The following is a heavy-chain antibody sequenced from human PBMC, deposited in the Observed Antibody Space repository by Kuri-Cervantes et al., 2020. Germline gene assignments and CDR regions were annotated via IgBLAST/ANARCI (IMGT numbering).Heavy chain of an antibody. CDR2: IYSGGST. J-gene: IGHJ6*02. D-gene: IGHD1-14*01. V-gene: IGHV3-66*02. CDR1: GFTVSSNY. CDR3: ARSRGIGTQFPYYYYGMDV. Sequence: GESLKISCAASGFTVSSNYMSWVRQAPGKGLEWVSVIYSGGSTYYADSVKGRFTISRDNSKNTLYLQMNSLRAEDTAVYYCARSRGIGTQFPYYYYGMDVWGQGTTVTVSS.